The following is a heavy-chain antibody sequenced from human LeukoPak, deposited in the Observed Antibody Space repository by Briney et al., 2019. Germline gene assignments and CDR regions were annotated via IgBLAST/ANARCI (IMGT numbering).Heavy chain of an antibody. CDR3: ARQGVYNYYDSSGYLDY. V-gene: IGHV4-59*08. CDR2: IYYSGST. Sequence: PSETLSLTCTVSGGSISSYYWSWIRQPPGKGLEWIGYIYYSGSTNYNPSLKSRVTISVDTSKNQFSLKLSSVTAADTAVYYCARQGVYNYYDSSGYLDYWGQGTLVTVSS. J-gene: IGHJ4*02. D-gene: IGHD3-22*01. CDR1: GGSISSYY.